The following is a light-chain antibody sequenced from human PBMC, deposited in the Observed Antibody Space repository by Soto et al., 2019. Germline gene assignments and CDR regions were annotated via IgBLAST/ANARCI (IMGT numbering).Light chain of an antibody. CDR2: AAS. V-gene: IGKV1-39*01. CDR1: QNIRNY. Sequence: DLQMTQSPSSLSASVGDRVTITCRASQNIRNYLNWYQQRPGKTPNLLVYAASNLRGGVPSRFSGSGSGKVFTLTINSLQPEDFATYYCQQIHSTSSYTFGQGTRVDIK. J-gene: IGKJ2*01. CDR3: QQIHSTSSYT.